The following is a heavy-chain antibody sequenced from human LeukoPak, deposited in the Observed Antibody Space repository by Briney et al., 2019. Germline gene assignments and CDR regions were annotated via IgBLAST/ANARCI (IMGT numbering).Heavy chain of an antibody. CDR1: GFTFSSHW. Sequence: GGSLRLSCAASGFTFSSHWMTWVRQAPGKGLEWVSSISSSSSYIYYGDSVKGRFTISRDNAKNSLYLQMNSLRAEDTAVYYCARDPGYSGYDFDYWGQGTLVSVSS. CDR3: ARDPGYSGYDFDY. V-gene: IGHV3-21*01. CDR2: ISSSSSYI. D-gene: IGHD5-12*01. J-gene: IGHJ4*02.